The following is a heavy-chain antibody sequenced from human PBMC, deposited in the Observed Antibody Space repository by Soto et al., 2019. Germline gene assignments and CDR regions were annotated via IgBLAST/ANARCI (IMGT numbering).Heavy chain of an antibody. D-gene: IGHD3-16*01. V-gene: IGHV3-53*01. J-gene: IGHJ4*02. Sequence: GGSLRLSCAASGFTGSPNYMNWVRQAPGKGLEWVSVLYSGGSTNYADSVKGRFTISRDSSKNTLYLQMNSLRAEDTAVYYCALPRGFFGGVEYWGQGTLVTVSS. CDR1: GFTGSPNY. CDR3: ALPRGFFGGVEY. CDR2: LYSGGST.